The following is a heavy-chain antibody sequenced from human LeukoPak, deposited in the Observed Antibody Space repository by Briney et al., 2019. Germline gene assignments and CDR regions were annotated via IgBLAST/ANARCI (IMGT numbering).Heavy chain of an antibody. CDR1: GRSFSGYY. J-gene: IGHJ6*03. Sequence: SETLSLTCAVYGRSFSGYYWSWIRQPPGKGLEWIGEINHSGSTNYNPSLKSLVTISVDTSKNQFSLKLSSVTAADTAVYYCARVMRFYYYYYMDVWGKGTTVTVSS. CDR3: ARVMRFYYYYYMDV. D-gene: IGHD3-16*01. V-gene: IGHV4-34*01. CDR2: INHSGST.